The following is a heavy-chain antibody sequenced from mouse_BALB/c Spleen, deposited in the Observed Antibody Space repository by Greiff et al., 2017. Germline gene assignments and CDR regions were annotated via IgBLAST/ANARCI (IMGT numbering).Heavy chain of an antibody. Sequence: QVHVKQPGAELVKPGASVKLSCKASGYTFTSYDMYWVKQRPGQGLEWIGGINPSNGGTNFTEKVKSKATLTVDKSSSTDYMQLSSLTSEDDEVDYCTIYDGNYYAMDYWGQGTSVTVSS. J-gene: IGHJ4*01. CDR2: INPSNGGT. D-gene: IGHD2-1*01. V-gene: IGHV1S81*02. CDR1: GYTFTSYD. CDR3: TIYDGNYYAMDY.